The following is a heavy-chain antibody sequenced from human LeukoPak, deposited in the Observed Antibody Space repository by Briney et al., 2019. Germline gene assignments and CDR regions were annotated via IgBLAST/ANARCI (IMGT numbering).Heavy chain of an antibody. CDR3: ARGDYYGSGSYYDY. J-gene: IGHJ4*02. CDR2: MNPNSGNT. V-gene: IGHV1-8*01. Sequence: ASVKVSCKASGYTFTSYDISWVRQATGQGLEWMGWMNPNSGNTGYAQKFQGRVTMTRNTSISTAYMELSSLRSEDTAVYYCARGDYYGSGSYYDYWGQGTLVTVSS. D-gene: IGHD3-10*01. CDR1: GYTFTSYD.